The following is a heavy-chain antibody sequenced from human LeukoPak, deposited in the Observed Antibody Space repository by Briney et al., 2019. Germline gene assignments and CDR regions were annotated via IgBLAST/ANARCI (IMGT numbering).Heavy chain of an antibody. CDR3: ARDLWDYYDSSGYYDAFDI. CDR2: INQDGSGE. CDR1: GFTFSGSW. D-gene: IGHD3-22*01. V-gene: IGHV3-7*01. Sequence: GGSLRLSCAGSGFTFSGSWMSWVRQAPGKGLEWVANINQDGSGEYYVDSVKGRFTISRDNAKNSLYLQMSSLRAEDTAVYYCARDLWDYYDSSGYYDAFDIWGQGTMVTVSS. J-gene: IGHJ3*02.